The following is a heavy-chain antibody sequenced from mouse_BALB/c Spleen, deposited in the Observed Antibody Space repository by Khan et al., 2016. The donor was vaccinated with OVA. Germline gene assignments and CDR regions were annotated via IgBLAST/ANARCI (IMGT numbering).Heavy chain of an antibody. V-gene: IGHV1-4*01. Sequence: VELVESGAELVKPGASVKMSCKASGYTFTSYTMHWVKQRPGQGLEWIGYISPSSGYTKYNQKFKDKATLTADKSSSTAYMQLSSLTSEDSAVYYCAKKSTRASYWGQGTTLTVSS. D-gene: IGHD3-1*01. CDR2: ISPSSGYT. CDR1: GYTFTSYT. J-gene: IGHJ2*01. CDR3: AKKSTRASY.